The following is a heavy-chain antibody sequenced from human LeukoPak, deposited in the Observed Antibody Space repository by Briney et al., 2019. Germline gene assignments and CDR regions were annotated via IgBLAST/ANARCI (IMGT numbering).Heavy chain of an antibody. CDR1: GYTFTSYA. Sequence: ASVNVSCKASGYTFTSYAMHWARQAPGQRLEWMGWINAGNGNTKYSQKFQGRVTITRDTSASTAYMELSSLRSEDTAVYYCARCTTGSGSLYGMDVWGQGTTVTVSS. V-gene: IGHV1-3*01. CDR3: ARCTTGSGSLYGMDV. J-gene: IGHJ6*02. D-gene: IGHD3-10*01. CDR2: INAGNGNT.